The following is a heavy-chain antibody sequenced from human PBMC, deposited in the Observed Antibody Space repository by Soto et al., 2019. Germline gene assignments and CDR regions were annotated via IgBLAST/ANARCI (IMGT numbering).Heavy chain of an antibody. CDR1: GFTFSSYS. V-gene: IGHV3-23*01. CDR2: FRTSGDGGTT. D-gene: IGHD3-10*01. CDR3: AKKVNSGPGSQYFDY. Sequence: GGSLRLSCAASGFTFSSYSMSWVRQAPGKGLEWVSGFRTSGDGGTTYHADSVKGRFTISRDNSKNMLFPQMNSLRAEDTAIYYCAKKVNSGPGSQYFDYWGQGTLVTVSS. J-gene: IGHJ4*02.